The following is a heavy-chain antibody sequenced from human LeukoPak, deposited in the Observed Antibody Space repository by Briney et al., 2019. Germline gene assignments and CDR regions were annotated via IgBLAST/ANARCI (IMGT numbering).Heavy chain of an antibody. CDR2: IYYSGST. CDR1: GGSISSSSYY. CDR3: AVEMATGWARSDY. Sequence: SETLSLTCTVSGGSISSSSYYRGWIRQPPGKGLEWIGSIYYSGSTYYNPSLKSRVTISVDTSKNQFSLKLSSVTAADTAVYYCAVEMATGWARSDYWGQGTLVTVSS. D-gene: IGHD5-12*01. V-gene: IGHV4-39*01. J-gene: IGHJ4*02.